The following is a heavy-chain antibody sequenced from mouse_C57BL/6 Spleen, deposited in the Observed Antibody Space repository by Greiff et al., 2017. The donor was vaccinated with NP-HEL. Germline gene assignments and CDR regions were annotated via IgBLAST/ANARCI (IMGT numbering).Heavy chain of an antibody. CDR2: ISYSGST. J-gene: IGHJ2*01. Sequence: EVQLQQSGPGLVKPSQSLSLTCTVTGYSITSGYGWNWIRQFPGNKLEWMGYISYSGSTNYNPSLKSLISITRDTSKNQFFLQLNSVTTEDTATYYCARTARIKYWGQGTTLTVSS. V-gene: IGHV3-2*02. CDR3: ARTARIKY. D-gene: IGHD1-2*01. CDR1: GYSITSGYG.